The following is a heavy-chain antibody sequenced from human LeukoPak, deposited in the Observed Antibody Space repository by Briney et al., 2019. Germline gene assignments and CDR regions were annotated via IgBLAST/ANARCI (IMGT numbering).Heavy chain of an antibody. V-gene: IGHV3-30*02. CDR3: AKNQGDIVVVPAAIIQH. CDR1: GFTFSSYA. CDR2: IRYDGSNK. Sequence: GGSLRLSCAASGFTFSSYAMHWVRQAPGKGLEWVAFIRYDGSNKYYADSVKGRFTIFRDNSKNTLYLQMNSLRAEDTAVYYCAKNQGDIVVVPAAIIQHWGQGTLVTVSS. J-gene: IGHJ1*01. D-gene: IGHD2-2*02.